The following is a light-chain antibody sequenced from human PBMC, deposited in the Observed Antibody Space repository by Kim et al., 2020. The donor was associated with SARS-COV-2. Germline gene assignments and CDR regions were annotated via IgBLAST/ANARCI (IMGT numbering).Light chain of an antibody. CDR3: QHYNRYSWR. V-gene: IGKV1-5*03. CDR2: RTS. CDR1: QTISTT. J-gene: IGKJ1*01. Sequence: DIQMTQSPSTLSASVGDRVTITCRASQTISTTLAWYQQKPGKAPKLLIYRTSSLESGVPSRFTGSGSGTEFTLTVSSLQPDDFATYYCQHYNRYSWRFGQGTKVEIK.